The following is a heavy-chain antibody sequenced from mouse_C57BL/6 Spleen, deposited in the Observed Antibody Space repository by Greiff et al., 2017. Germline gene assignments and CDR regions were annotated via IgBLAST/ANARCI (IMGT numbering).Heavy chain of an antibody. CDR2: ISDGGSYT. J-gene: IGHJ2*01. CDR3: ARDSRLENYFDY. Sequence: EVMLVESGGGLVKPGGSLKLSCAASGFTFSSYAMSWVRQTPEKRLECVATISDGGSYTYYPDNVKGRFTISRDNAKNNLYLQMSHLKSEDTAMYYCARDSRLENYFDYWGQGTTLTVSS. D-gene: IGHD6-2*01. V-gene: IGHV5-4*01. CDR1: GFTFSSYA.